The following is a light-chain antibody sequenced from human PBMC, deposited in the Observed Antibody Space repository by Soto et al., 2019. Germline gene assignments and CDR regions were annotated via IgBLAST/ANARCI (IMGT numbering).Light chain of an antibody. V-gene: IGKV1-39*01. J-gene: IGKJ2*01. CDR1: QSIANY. CDR2: AAS. CDR3: QQSDSYPYT. Sequence: DIQMTQSPSSLSVSVGDRVTITCRASQSIANYLNWYQQKPGKAPKLLVYAASSLQSGVPSRFSGNGSGTEFTLTISSLQPEDFATYYCQQSDSYPYTFGQGTKLDIK.